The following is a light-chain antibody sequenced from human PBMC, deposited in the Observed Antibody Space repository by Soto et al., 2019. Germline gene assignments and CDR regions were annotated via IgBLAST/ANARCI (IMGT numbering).Light chain of an antibody. CDR2: LNSDGSH. CDR1: SGHSSYA. J-gene: IGLJ2*01. Sequence: QLVLTQSPSASASLGASVKLTCTLSSGHSSYAIAWHQQQPEKGPRYLMKLNSDGSHSXGDGIPXRFSGSSSGAERYLTISSLQSEDEADYYCQTWGTGIQVFGGGTKLTVL. CDR3: QTWGTGIQV. V-gene: IGLV4-69*01.